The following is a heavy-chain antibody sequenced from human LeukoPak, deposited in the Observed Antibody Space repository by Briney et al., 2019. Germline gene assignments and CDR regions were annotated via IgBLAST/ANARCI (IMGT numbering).Heavy chain of an antibody. Sequence: GGSLRLSCAASGFTSSNYGMHWVRQAPGKGLEWVAIIWYDGSNQYYADSVKGRFTISRDNFENMLYLQMNSLRAEDTAVYYCARDLCSSTSCVVYMDVWGKGTTVTVS. D-gene: IGHD2-2*01. J-gene: IGHJ6*03. CDR3: ARDLCSSTSCVVYMDV. CDR2: IWYDGSNQ. CDR1: GFTSSNYG. V-gene: IGHV3-33*01.